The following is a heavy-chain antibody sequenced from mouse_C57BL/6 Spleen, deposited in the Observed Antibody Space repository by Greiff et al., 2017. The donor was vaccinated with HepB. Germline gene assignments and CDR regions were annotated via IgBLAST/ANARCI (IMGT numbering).Heavy chain of an antibody. CDR2: IYPRDGST. CDR1: GYTFTDHT. Sequence: VQLRQSDAELVKPGASVKISCKVSGYTFTDHTIHWMKQRPEQGLEWIGYIYPRDGSTKYNEKFKGKATLTADKSSSTAYIQLNSLTSEDSAVYFCALGVYYGSSSFAYWGQGTLVTVSA. D-gene: IGHD1-1*01. V-gene: IGHV1-78*01. J-gene: IGHJ3*01. CDR3: ALGVYYGSSSFAY.